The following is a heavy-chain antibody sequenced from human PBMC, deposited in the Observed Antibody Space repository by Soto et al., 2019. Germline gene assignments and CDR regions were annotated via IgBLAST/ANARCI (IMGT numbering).Heavy chain of an antibody. J-gene: IGHJ6*02. D-gene: IGHD3-9*01. CDR3: ARVVGMTGYCPLVDYYYGMDV. CDR1: GYTFTSYG. CDR2: ISAYNGNT. Sequence: ASVKVSCKASGYTFTSYGISWVRQAPGQGLEWMGWISAYNGNTNYAQKLQGRVTMTTDTSTSTAYMELRSLRSDDTAVYYCARVVGMTGYCPLVDYYYGMDVWGQGTTVTVSS. V-gene: IGHV1-18*04.